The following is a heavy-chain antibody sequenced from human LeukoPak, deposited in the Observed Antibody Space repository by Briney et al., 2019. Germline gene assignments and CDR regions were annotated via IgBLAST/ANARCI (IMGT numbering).Heavy chain of an antibody. CDR2: IRSKAYGGTT. CDR1: GFTFGDYT. CDR3: TTQTRIAAAYY. V-gene: IGHV3-49*04. J-gene: IGHJ4*02. Sequence: GGSLRLSCTASGFTFGDYTMSWVRQAPGKGLEWVGFIRSKAYGGTTEYAASVKGRFTVSRDESKSIAYLQMNSPKTDDTAVYYCTTQTRIAAAYYWGQGTLVTVSS. D-gene: IGHD6-13*01.